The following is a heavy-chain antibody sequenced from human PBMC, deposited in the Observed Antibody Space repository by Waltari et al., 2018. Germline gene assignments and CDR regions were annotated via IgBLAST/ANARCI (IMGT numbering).Heavy chain of an antibody. V-gene: IGHV3-23*01. CDR2: ISESGTNT. Sequence: EEQVLESGGGLVRPVGSLRLSCPGSGFTFSHYAMSWVRQAPGKGLEWVSGISESGTNTHYADYVKGRFTISRDNPKKTLYLQMNNLRVEDTALYYCAKDLLLQGAQGTLVTVSS. CDR1: GFTFSHYA. CDR3: AKDLLLQ. J-gene: IGHJ4*02. D-gene: IGHD2-21*01.